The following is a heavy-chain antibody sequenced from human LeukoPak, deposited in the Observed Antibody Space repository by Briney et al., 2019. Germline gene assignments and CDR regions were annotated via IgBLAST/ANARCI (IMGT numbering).Heavy chain of an antibody. Sequence: SETLSLTCTVSGGSISSGNYYWSWIRQPAGAGLEWIGRIYISGSTDYNPSLRSRVTISVDTSKNQFSLKLSSVTAADTAIYYCAEGGYHESSGYYYDAFDIWGQGTMVTVSS. CDR2: IYISGST. D-gene: IGHD3-22*01. J-gene: IGHJ3*02. V-gene: IGHV4-61*02. CDR1: GGSISSGNYY. CDR3: AEGGYHESSGYYYDAFDI.